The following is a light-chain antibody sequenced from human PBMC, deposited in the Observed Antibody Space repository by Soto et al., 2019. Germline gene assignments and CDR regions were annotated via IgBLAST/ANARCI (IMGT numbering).Light chain of an antibody. CDR3: QQYGGSSRT. V-gene: IGKV3-20*01. CDR2: GAS. Sequence: EIVMTQSPATLSVSPGGRATLSCRASQSVSSSYLGWYQQKPGQAPRLLIYGASSRATGIPDRFSGSGSGTDFTLTISRLEPEDFAVYYCQQYGGSSRTFGQGTKVDIK. CDR1: QSVSSSY. J-gene: IGKJ1*01.